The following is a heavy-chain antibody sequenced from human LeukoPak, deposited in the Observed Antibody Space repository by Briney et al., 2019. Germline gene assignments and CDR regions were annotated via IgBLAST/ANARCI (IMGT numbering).Heavy chain of an antibody. D-gene: IGHD3-3*01. CDR2: INHSGST. V-gene: IGHV4-34*01. CDR3: ARSYYDFWSGYYGGDGWFDP. CDR1: GGSFSGYY. Sequence: SETLSLTCAVYGGSFSGYYWSWIRQPPGKGLEWIGEINHSGSTNYNPSLKSRATISVDTSKNQFSLKLSSVTAADTAVYYCARSYYDFWSGYYGGDGWFDPWGQGTLVTVSS. J-gene: IGHJ5*02.